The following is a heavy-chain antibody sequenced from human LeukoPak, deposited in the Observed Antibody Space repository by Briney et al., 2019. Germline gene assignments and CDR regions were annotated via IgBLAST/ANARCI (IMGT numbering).Heavy chain of an antibody. Sequence: SQTLSFTCTVSGGSISSGDYYWSWIRQPPGKGLEWIGYIFYTGSTYYNPSLKSRVTISVDTSKNQFSLRLSSVTAADTAVYYCASLAYYSFDYWGQGTLVTVSS. D-gene: IGHD2-21*01. CDR1: GGSISSGDYY. CDR3: ASLAYYSFDY. V-gene: IGHV4-30-4*01. J-gene: IGHJ4*02. CDR2: IFYTGST.